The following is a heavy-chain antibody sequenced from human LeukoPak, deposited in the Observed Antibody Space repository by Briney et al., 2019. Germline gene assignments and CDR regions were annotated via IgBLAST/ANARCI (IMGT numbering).Heavy chain of an antibody. V-gene: IGHV4-59*12. D-gene: IGHD6-19*01. J-gene: IGHJ4*02. CDR1: DDSITMYY. CDR2: VDHTGST. Sequence: PSETLSLTCSVSDDSITMYYWTWIRQPPGKGLEWIGYVDHTGSTNFNPSLNGRVSISRDTTKNLFSLRLSSVTAADTAVYYCAARGPLEYSSGCYDYWGQGTLVTVSS. CDR3: AARGPLEYSSGCYDY.